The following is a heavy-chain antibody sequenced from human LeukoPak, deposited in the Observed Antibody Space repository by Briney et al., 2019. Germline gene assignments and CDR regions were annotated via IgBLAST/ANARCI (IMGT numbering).Heavy chain of an antibody. CDR1: GFTVSSNS. D-gene: IGHD6-19*01. Sequence: GGSPRLSCTVSGFTVSSNSMSWVRQAPGKGLEWVSFIYSDNTHYSDSVKGRFTISRDNSKNTLYLQMNSLRAEDTAVYYCARRSGIAVAGVFDYWGQGTLVTVSS. V-gene: IGHV3-53*01. CDR2: IYSDNT. CDR3: ARRSGIAVAGVFDY. J-gene: IGHJ4*02.